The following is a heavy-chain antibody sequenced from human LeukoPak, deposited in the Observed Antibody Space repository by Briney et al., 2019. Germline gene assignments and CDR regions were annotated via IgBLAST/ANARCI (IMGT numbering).Heavy chain of an antibody. CDR3: ARGAIVGANFDY. V-gene: IGHV3-74*01. CDR1: GFTFGRYW. CDR2: ITTDGSGT. D-gene: IGHD1-26*01. J-gene: IGHJ4*02. Sequence: PGGSLRLSCADSGFTFGRYWMHWVRQAPGKGLVWVSHITTDGSGTSYADSVKGRFTISRDNAKNTLYLQMNSLRAEDTAVYYCARGAIVGANFDYWGQGTLVTVSP.